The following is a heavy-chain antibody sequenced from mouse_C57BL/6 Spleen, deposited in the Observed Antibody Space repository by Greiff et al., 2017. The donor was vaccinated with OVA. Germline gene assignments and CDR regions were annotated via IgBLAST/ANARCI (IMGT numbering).Heavy chain of an antibody. D-gene: IGHD1-1*01. J-gene: IGHJ2*01. CDR3: ARFLLLRSDFDY. CDR1: GYSITSGYY. V-gene: IGHV3-6*01. Sequence: EVKLQESGPGLVKPSQSLSLTCSVTGYSITSGYYWNWIRQFPGNKLEWMGYISYDGSNNYNPSLKNRISITRDTSKNQFFLKLNSVTTEDTATYYCARFLLLRSDFDYWGQGTTLTVSS. CDR2: ISYDGSN.